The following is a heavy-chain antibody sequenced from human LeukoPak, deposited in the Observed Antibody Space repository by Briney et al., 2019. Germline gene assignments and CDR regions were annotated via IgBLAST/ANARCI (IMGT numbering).Heavy chain of an antibody. D-gene: IGHD4-17*01. CDR2: SSGSGGST. CDR3: AKARSTVTTLKYYYYGMDV. J-gene: IGHJ6*02. Sequence: GGSLRLSRAASGFTFSSYAMSRARQAPGKGLEWDSASSGSGGSTYYADSVKGRFTISRDNSKNTLYLQMNSLRAEDTAVYYCAKARSTVTTLKYYYYGMDVWGQGTTVTVSS. CDR1: GFTFSSYA. V-gene: IGHV3-23*01.